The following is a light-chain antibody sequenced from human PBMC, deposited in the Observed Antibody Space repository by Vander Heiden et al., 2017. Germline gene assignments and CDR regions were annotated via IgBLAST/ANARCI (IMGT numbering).Light chain of an antibody. CDR2: GKN. J-gene: IGLJ2*01. CDR1: SPRSYY. CDR3: NSRDSSGNHLV. V-gene: IGLV3-19*01. Sequence: SSELTQDPAVSVALGQTVRITCQGDSPRSYYASWYQQKPGQAPVLVIYGKNNRPSGIPDRFSGCSSGNTASLTITGAQAEDEAEYYCNSRDSSGNHLVFGGGTKLTVL.